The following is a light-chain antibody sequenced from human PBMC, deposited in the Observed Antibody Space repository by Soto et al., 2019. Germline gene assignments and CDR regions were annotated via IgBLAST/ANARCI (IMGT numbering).Light chain of an antibody. CDR1: SSDVGGYNY. CDR2: DVS. J-gene: IGLJ2*01. CDR3: SSYTSSSTLV. V-gene: IGLV2-14*01. Sequence: QSALTQPASVSGSPGQSITISCTGTSSDVGGYNYVSWYQQHPGKAPKLMIYDVSNRPSGVPNRFSGSKSGNTASLTISGLQAKDEADYYCSSYTSSSTLVFGGGTKLTVL.